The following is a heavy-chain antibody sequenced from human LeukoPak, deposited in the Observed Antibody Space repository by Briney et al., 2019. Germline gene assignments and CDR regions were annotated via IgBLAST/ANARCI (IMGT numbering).Heavy chain of an antibody. V-gene: IGHV3-33*08. J-gene: IGHJ4*02. CDR2: IWYDGSNK. CDR1: GFTFSSYA. CDR3: ARDHRNYYDSSGYYGS. Sequence: GGSLRLSCAASGFTFSSYAMTWVRQAPGKGLEWVAVIWYDGSNKYYADSVKGRFTISRDNSKNTLYLQMNSLRAEDTAVYYCARDHRNYYDSSGYYGSWGQGTLVAVSS. D-gene: IGHD3-22*01.